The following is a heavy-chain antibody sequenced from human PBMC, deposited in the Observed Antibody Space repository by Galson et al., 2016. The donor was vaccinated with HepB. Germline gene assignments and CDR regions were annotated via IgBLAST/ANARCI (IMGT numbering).Heavy chain of an antibody. CDR3: ARGRYGGAAS. Sequence: LRLSCAASAFNFNNYDIHWVRQAPGKGLEWIGEITNSGTINYSPSLKSRVTISADTSKNQFSLKVSSVTAADTAMYYCARGRYGGAASWGQGTLVIVSS. V-gene: IGHV4-34*01. D-gene: IGHD5-12*01. J-gene: IGHJ4*02. CDR1: AFNFNNYD. CDR2: ITNSGTI.